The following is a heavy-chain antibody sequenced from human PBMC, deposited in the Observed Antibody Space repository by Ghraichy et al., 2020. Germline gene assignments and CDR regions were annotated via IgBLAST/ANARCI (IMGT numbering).Heavy chain of an antibody. D-gene: IGHD3-22*01. J-gene: IGHJ4*02. CDR1: GFTFSSYA. Sequence: GGSLRLSCAASGFTFSSYAMSWVRQAPGKGLEWVSGISGSGGSTYYADSVKGRFTISRDNSKNTLYLQMNSLRAEDTAVYYCAKFGVLSGYRYYFDYWGQGTLVTVSS. V-gene: IGHV3-23*01. CDR2: ISGSGGST. CDR3: AKFGVLSGYRYYFDY.